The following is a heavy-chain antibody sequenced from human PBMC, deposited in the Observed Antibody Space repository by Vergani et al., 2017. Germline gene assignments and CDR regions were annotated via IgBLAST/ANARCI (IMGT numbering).Heavy chain of an antibody. J-gene: IGHJ6*02. V-gene: IGHV3-23*01. CDR1: GFTFSNYA. CDR3: ARDRVDIVATTTYYYYYYGMDV. CDR2: ISGSGGST. Sequence: EVQLFKSGGGLVQPGGSLRLSCAASGFTFSNYAMSWVRQAPGKGLEWVSAISGSGGSTYYADSVKGRFTISRHNSKNTLYLQMNSLRAEDTAVYYCARDRVDIVATTTYYYYYYGMDVWGQGTTVTVS. D-gene: IGHD5-12*01.